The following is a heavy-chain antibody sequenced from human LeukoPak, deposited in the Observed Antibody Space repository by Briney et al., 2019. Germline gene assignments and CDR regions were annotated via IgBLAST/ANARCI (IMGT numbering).Heavy chain of an antibody. CDR2: INSDGGST. Sequence: GGSLRLSCAASGFTFSYYWMHWVRQAPGKGLVWVSRINSDGGSTTYVDSVKGRFTISRDNSKNTLFLQMNSLRAEDTAVYYCAKEDGSGSHSSVFDIWGQGTMVTVSS. V-gene: IGHV3-74*01. J-gene: IGHJ3*02. CDR3: AKEDGSGSHSSVFDI. CDR1: GFTFSYYW. D-gene: IGHD1-26*01.